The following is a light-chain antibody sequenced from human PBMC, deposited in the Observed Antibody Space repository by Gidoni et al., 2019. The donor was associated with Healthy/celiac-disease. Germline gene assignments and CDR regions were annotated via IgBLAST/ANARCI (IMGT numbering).Light chain of an antibody. V-gene: IGKV2-28*01. CDR1: QSLLHSNGYNY. Sequence: DIVMTQSPLSLPVTPGEPASISCRSSQSLLHSNGYNYLDWYLQKPGQSPQLLIYSGSNRASGVPDRFSGSGSGTDFTLKIIRVEAEDVGVYYCMQALQTPRTFXQXTKLEIK. J-gene: IGKJ2*01. CDR2: SGS. CDR3: MQALQTPRT.